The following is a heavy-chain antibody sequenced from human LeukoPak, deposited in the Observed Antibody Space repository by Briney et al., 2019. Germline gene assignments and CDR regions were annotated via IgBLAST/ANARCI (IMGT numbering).Heavy chain of an antibody. D-gene: IGHD2-21*02. CDR2: ISSSGSTI. CDR1: GFTFSNTW. CDR3: AREVIVVVTAIPWGMDV. J-gene: IGHJ6*02. V-gene: IGHV3-48*01. Sequence: GGSLRLSCAASGFTFSNTWMSWVRQAPGKGLEWVSYISSSGSTIYYADSVKGRFTISRDNSKNTFYLQMNSLRAEDTAVYYCAREVIVVVTAIPWGMDVWGQGTTVTVSS.